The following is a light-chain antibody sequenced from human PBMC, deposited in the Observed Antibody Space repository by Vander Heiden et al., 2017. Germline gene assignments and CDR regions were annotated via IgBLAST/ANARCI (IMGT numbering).Light chain of an antibody. CDR1: QSGLYSSNNKNH. CDR2: WAS. V-gene: IGKV4-1*01. J-gene: IGKJ5*01. Sequence: DIVMTQSPDSLAVSLGERATINSRSTQSGLYSSNNKNHLAWYQQKPGQPPKLLIYWASTRESGVPDRFSGSGSGTDFTLTITSLQAEDVAVYYCQQHYSTPITFGQGTRLEIK. CDR3: QQHYSTPIT.